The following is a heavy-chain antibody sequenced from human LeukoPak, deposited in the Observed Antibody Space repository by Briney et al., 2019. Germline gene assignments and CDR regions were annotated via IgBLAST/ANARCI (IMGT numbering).Heavy chain of an antibody. V-gene: IGHV4-61*01. CDR2: IYYSGST. Sequence: SETLSLTCTVSGGSFSSGSYYWSWIRQPPGKGLEWIGYIYYSGSTNYNPSLKSRVTISVDTSKNQFSLKLSSVTAADTAVYYCARAEGPFDYWGQGTLVTVSS. CDR1: GGSFSSGSYY. J-gene: IGHJ4*02. CDR3: ARAEGPFDY.